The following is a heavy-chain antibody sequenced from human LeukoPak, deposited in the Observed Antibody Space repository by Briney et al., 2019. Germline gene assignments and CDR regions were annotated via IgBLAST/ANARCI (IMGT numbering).Heavy chain of an antibody. Sequence: PGGSLRLSCAASGFTFNSYSMHWVRHAPGKGLEWVSYISSSGSTIYYADSVKGRFTISRDNAKNSLYLQMNSLRAEDTAVYYCAELGITMIGGVWGKGTTVTISS. CDR3: AELGITMIGGV. V-gene: IGHV3-48*03. J-gene: IGHJ6*04. CDR1: GFTFNSYS. D-gene: IGHD3-10*02. CDR2: ISSSGSTI.